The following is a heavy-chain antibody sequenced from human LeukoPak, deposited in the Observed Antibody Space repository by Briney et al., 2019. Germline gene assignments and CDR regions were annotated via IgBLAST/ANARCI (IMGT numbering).Heavy chain of an antibody. CDR2: INWNGGST. D-gene: IGHD3-10*01. CDR3: ARGGWFGELLFDY. J-gene: IGHJ4*02. Sequence: GGSLRLSCAASGFTFSTYAMSWVRQAPGKGLEWVSGINWNGGSTGYADSVKGRFTISRDNAKNSLYLQMNSLRAEDTALYYCARGGWFGELLFDYWGQGTLVTVSS. V-gene: IGHV3-20*04. CDR1: GFTFSTYA.